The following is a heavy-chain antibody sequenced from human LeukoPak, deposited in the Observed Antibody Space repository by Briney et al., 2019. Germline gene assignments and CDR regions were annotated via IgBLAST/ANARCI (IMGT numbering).Heavy chain of an antibody. Sequence: ASVKVSCKASGYTFTSYYMHWVRQAPGQGLEWMGIINPSGGSTSYAQKFQGRVTMTRDTSTSTVYMELSSLRSEDTAVYYCASCRYYEEQHQAFDIWGQGTMVTVSS. CDR1: GYTFTSYY. CDR3: ASCRYYEEQHQAFDI. CDR2: INPSGGST. D-gene: IGHD1-26*01. J-gene: IGHJ3*02. V-gene: IGHV1-46*01.